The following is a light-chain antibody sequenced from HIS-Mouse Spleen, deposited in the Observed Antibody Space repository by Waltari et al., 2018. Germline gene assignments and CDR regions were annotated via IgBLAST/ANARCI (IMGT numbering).Light chain of an antibody. CDR2: AVS. CDR1: SRDVGGYNY. Sequence: SALTQPASVSGSPGQSITISCTGTSRDVGGYNYVSWYQQHPGKAPKLMIYAVSNRPSGVSNRFSGSKSGNTASLTISGLQAEDEADYYCSSYTSSSTWVFGGGTKLTVL. V-gene: IGLV2-14*01. CDR3: SSYTSSSTWV. J-gene: IGLJ3*02.